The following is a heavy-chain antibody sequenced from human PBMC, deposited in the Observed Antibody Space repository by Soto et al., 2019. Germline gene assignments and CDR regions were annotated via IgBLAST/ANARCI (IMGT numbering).Heavy chain of an antibody. CDR2: ISAYNGNT. CDR1: GYTFTSYG. Sequence: ASVKVSCKASGYTFTSYGISWVRQAPGQGLEWMGWISAYNGNTNYAQKLQGRVTMTTDTSTSTAYMELRSLRSDDTAVYYCAREGRRGSLTLNYYSYYGMDVWGQGTTVTVSS. D-gene: IGHD2-15*01. V-gene: IGHV1-18*01. J-gene: IGHJ6*02. CDR3: AREGRRGSLTLNYYSYYGMDV.